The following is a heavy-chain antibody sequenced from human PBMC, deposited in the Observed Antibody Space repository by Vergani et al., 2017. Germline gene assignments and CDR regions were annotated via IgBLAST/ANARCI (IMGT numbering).Heavy chain of an antibody. D-gene: IGHD3-16*01. Sequence: EVQVVESGGGLAQPGRSLRLSCTASGFSFHNYAMHWVRQVPGKGLEWVSRIDWDSDSIEYADSVKGRFTISRDNSKNTLYLQMNSLRAEDTAVYYCAKDRRYDYVWGSSTWGQGTMVTVSS. CDR2: IDWDSDSI. CDR3: AKDRRYDYVWGSST. J-gene: IGHJ3*01. V-gene: IGHV3-9*01. CDR1: GFSFHNYA.